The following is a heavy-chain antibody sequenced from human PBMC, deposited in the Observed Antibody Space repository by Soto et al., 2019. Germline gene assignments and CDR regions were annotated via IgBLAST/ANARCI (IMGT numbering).Heavy chain of an antibody. CDR1: GGTFSSYA. J-gene: IGHJ6*02. Sequence: QVQLVQSGAEVKKPGSSVKVSCKASGGTFSSYAISWVRQAPGQGLEWMGGIIPIFGTANYAQKFQGRVTITADDSTSAAYMELTSLRSEDTAVYYCARHVPAAGYYYGMDVWGQGTTVTVSS. CDR3: ARHVPAAGYYYGMDV. D-gene: IGHD2-2*01. CDR2: IIPIFGTA. V-gene: IGHV1-69*12.